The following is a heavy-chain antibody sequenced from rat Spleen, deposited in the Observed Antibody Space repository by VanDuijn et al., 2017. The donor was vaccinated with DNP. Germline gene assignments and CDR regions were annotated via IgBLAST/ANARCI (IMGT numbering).Heavy chain of an antibody. CDR1: GFTFSDYN. Sequence: EVQLVESGGGSVQPGRSLKLSCAASGFTFSDYNMAWVRQAPKKGLEWVATISYDVSSTYYRDSVKGRFTISRGNAKSTLYLQMDSLRSEDTATYYCARHPYGYNYNWFAYWGQGTLVTVSS. CDR3: ARHPYGYNYNWFAY. CDR2: ISYDVSST. J-gene: IGHJ3*01. V-gene: IGHV5-7*01. D-gene: IGHD1-9*01.